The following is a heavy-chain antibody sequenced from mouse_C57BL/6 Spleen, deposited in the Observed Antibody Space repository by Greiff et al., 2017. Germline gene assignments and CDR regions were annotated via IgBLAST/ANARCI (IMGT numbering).Heavy chain of an antibody. CDR1: GYTFTSYG. CDR3: ARSYYDYPYYYAMDY. V-gene: IGHV1-81*01. CDR2: IYPRSGNT. J-gene: IGHJ4*01. Sequence: QVHVKQSGAELARPGASVKLSCKASGYTFTSYGISWVKQRTGQGLEWIGEIYPRSGNTYYNEKFKGKATLTADKSSSTAYMELRSLTSEDSAVYFCARSYYDYPYYYAMDYWGQGTSVTVSS. D-gene: IGHD2-4*01.